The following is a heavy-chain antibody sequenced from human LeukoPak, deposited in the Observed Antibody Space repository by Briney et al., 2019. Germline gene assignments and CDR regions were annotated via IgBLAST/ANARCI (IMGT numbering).Heavy chain of an antibody. CDR1: GFTFSNYA. Sequence: TGGSLRLSCSASGFTFSNYAMHWVRQAPGKGLEYVSAITGNGGSTYYADSVKGRFTISRDNSKNTLFLQMTSLRADDTAVYYRLKRPDPWTFDIWGQGTMLTVSS. J-gene: IGHJ3*02. D-gene: IGHD1-14*01. CDR2: ITGNGGST. CDR3: LKRPDPWTFDI. V-gene: IGHV3-64D*06.